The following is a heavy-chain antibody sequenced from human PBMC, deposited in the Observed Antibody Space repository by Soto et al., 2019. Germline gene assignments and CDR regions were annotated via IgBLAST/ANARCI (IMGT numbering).Heavy chain of an antibody. CDR1: GFTFSDYY. D-gene: IGHD3-3*01. J-gene: IGHJ6*03. CDR3: ARAVGEDFWTDTWGYYYYYMDV. Sequence: GGSLRLSCAASGFTFSDYYMSWIRQAPGKGLEWVSYISSSGSTIYYADSVKGRFTISRDNAKNSLYLQMNSLRAEDTAVYYCARAVGEDFWTDTWGYYYYYMDVWGKGTTVTVSS. V-gene: IGHV3-11*01. CDR2: ISSSGSTI.